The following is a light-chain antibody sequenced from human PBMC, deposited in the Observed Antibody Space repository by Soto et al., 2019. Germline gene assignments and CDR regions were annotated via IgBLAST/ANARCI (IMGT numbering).Light chain of an antibody. CDR3: AAWDDSLNARGV. J-gene: IGLJ3*02. V-gene: IGLV1-44*01. Sequence: QSVLTQPPSASGTPGQRVTISCSGSRSNIGSNAVSWYQQPPGTAPKLLIYNDNQRPSGVPDRFSASKSGTSASLAISGLQSEDEADYYCAAWDDSLNARGVFGGGTKLTVL. CDR1: RSNIGSNA. CDR2: NDN.